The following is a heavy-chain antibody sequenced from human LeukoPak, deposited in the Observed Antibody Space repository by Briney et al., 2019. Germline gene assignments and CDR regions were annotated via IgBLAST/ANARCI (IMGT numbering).Heavy chain of an antibody. Sequence: GGSLRLSCAASGFTFSSYAMHWVRQAPGKGLEWVAVISYDGSNKYYADSVKGRFTISRDNSKNTLYLQMNSLRAEDTAVYYCAKDRQWELTLDYWGQGTLVTVSS. D-gene: IGHD1-26*01. V-gene: IGHV3-30*04. J-gene: IGHJ4*02. CDR1: GFTFSSYA. CDR3: AKDRQWELTLDY. CDR2: ISYDGSNK.